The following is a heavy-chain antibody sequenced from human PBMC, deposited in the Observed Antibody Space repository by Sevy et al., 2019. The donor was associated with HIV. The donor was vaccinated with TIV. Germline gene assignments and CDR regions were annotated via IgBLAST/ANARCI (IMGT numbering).Heavy chain of an antibody. J-gene: IGHJ4*02. D-gene: IGHD6-13*01. CDR1: GGSFGGYY. Sequence: SETLSLTCAVYGGSFGGYYWSWIRQPPGKGLEWIGEINHTGSTNYNPSLKSRVTISVDTSKNQFSLKLSSVTAADTAVYYCARGRSSSWYFPKSSDYWGQGTLVTVSS. CDR3: ARGRSSSWYFPKSSDY. V-gene: IGHV4-34*01. CDR2: INHTGST.